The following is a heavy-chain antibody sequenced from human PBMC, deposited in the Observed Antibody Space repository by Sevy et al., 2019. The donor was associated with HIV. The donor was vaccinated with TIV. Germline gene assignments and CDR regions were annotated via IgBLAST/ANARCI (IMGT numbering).Heavy chain of an antibody. J-gene: IGHJ4*02. V-gene: IGHV1-2*02. CDR3: ARDRFIFGSGPPDS. D-gene: IGHD2-15*01. CDR1: GFSFTAYF. Sequence: ASVKVSCEASGFSFTAYFIHWVRQAPGQGLEWMGWINPNSGGTNYAQTFQGRVTMTSDASISAADMELTSLTSDDTAVYYCARDRFIFGSGPPDSWGQGTLVTVSS. CDR2: INPNSGGT.